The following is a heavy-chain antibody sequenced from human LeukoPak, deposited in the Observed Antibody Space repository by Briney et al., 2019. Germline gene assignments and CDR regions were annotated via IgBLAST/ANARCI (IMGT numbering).Heavy chain of an antibody. CDR3: ARDRLKGYWSGGSCYSVPYGMDV. CDR1: GYTFTSYG. D-gene: IGHD2-15*01. J-gene: IGHJ6*02. Sequence: GASVKVSCKASGYTFTSYGISWVRQAPGQGLEWMGWISAYNGNTNYAQKLQGRVTMTTDTSTSTAYMELRSLRSDDTVVYYCARDRLKGYWSGGSCYSVPYGMDVWGQGTTVTVSS. V-gene: IGHV1-18*01. CDR2: ISAYNGNT.